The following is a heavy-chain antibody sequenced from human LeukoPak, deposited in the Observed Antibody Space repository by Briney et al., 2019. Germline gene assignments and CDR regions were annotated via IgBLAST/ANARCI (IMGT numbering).Heavy chain of an antibody. D-gene: IGHD6-13*01. CDR1: GFTVSSNY. V-gene: IGHV3-30*03. CDR3: ARVGYSSTWLVDY. Sequence: GGSLRLSCAASGFTVSSNYMSWVRQAPGKGLEWVAVISYDGSSKYYADSVKGRFTISRDNSKNTLYLQMNSLRAEDTAVYYCARVGYSSTWLVDYWGQGTLVTVSS. CDR2: ISYDGSSK. J-gene: IGHJ4*02.